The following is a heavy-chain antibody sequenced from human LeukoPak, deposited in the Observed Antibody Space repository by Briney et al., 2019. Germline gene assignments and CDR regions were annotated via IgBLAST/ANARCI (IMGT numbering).Heavy chain of an antibody. V-gene: IGHV1-69*05. D-gene: IGHD6-13*01. Sequence: SVKVSCKASGGTFSSYAISWVRQAPGQGLEWMGGIIPIFGTANYAQKFQGRVTITTDESTSTAYMELSSLRSEDTAVYYCARDRGIAALGAYYYMDVWGKGTTVTVSS. CDR1: GGTFSSYA. CDR3: ARDRGIAALGAYYYMDV. J-gene: IGHJ6*03. CDR2: IIPIFGTA.